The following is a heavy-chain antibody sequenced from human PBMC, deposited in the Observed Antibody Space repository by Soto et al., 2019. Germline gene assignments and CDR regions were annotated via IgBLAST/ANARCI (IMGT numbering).Heavy chain of an antibody. Sequence: GGSLRLSCAASGFTFSTYAMHWVRQAPGKGLEWVAVISYDGGTEYYVDSVKGRFTISRDNSKNTLHLQMNSLRPEDTAVYYCARDRTSSSNCFDPWGQGTLVTVSS. CDR3: ARDRTSSSNCFDP. CDR2: ISYDGGTE. D-gene: IGHD6-6*01. CDR1: GFTFSTYA. J-gene: IGHJ5*02. V-gene: IGHV3-30*03.